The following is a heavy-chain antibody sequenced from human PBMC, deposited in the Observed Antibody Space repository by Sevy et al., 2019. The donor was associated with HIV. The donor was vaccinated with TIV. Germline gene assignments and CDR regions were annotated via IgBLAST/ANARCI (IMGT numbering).Heavy chain of an antibody. J-gene: IGHJ3*02. V-gene: IGHV3-21*01. Sequence: GGSLRLSCNASGITFSTSVMNWVRQSPDRGLEWVSSISGDTYYTHYGDSMRGRFIVSRDNAKNSLFLEMNSLTVEDTAVYYCTRASLLGYCSTTSCYYAFDIWGPGTVVTVSS. D-gene: IGHD2-2*01. CDR3: TRASLLGYCSTTSCYYAFDI. CDR2: ISGDTYYT. CDR1: GITFSTSV.